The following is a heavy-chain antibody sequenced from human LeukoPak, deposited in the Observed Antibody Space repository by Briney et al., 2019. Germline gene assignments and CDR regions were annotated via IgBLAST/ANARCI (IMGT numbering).Heavy chain of an antibody. CDR1: GGSISSSSYY. CDR2: IYYSGST. V-gene: IGHV4-39*01. Sequence: SETLSLTCTVSGGSISSSSYYWGWIRQPPGKGLEWIGSIYYSGSTYYNPSLKSRVTISVDTSKNQFSLKLSSVTAADTAVYYCARRIAGNWFDPWGQGTLVTVSS. CDR3: ARRIAGNWFDP. J-gene: IGHJ5*02. D-gene: IGHD6-13*01.